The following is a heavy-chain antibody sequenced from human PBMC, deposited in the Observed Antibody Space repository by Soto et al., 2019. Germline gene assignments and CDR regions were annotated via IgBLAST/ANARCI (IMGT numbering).Heavy chain of an antibody. CDR1: GDSISSGGYY. V-gene: IGHV4-31*03. CDR3: ARVPTTVTTDIDY. J-gene: IGHJ4*02. D-gene: IGHD4-17*01. Sequence: PSETLSLTCTVSGDSISSGGYYWSWIRQHPGKGLEWIGFIYYRGSTYYNPSLKSRVTISVDPSKTQFSLKLNSVTAADTAVYYCARVPTTVTTDIDYWGQGTLVNRLL. CDR2: IYYRGST.